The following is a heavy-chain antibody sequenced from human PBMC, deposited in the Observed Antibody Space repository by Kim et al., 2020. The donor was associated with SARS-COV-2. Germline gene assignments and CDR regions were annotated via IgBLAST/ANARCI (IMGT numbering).Heavy chain of an antibody. Sequence: SETLSLTCTVSGGSISSSSYYWGWIRQPPGKGLEWIGSIYYSGSTYYNPSLKSRVTISVDTSKNQFSLKLSSVTAADTAVYYCARLGVLVAQWLNDWYFDLWGRGTLVTVSS. J-gene: IGHJ2*01. V-gene: IGHV4-39*01. CDR3: ARLGVLVAQWLNDWYFDL. D-gene: IGHD6-19*01. CDR2: IYYSGST. CDR1: GGSISSSSYY.